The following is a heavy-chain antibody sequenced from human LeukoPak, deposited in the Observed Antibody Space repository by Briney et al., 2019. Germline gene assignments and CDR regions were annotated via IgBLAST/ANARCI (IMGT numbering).Heavy chain of an antibody. J-gene: IGHJ4*02. CDR2: IYHSGST. D-gene: IGHD3-22*01. Sequence: SETLSLTCTVSGHSISSAYYWAWVRQPPGKGLEWIGSIYHSGSTYYGPALKSRVTISLDMSKNQFSLKLSSVTAADTAVYYCARQRRETYYYDGTGYYYFDYWGQGTLVTVSS. V-gene: IGHV4-38-2*02. CDR1: GHSISSAYY. CDR3: ARQRRETYYYDGTGYYYFDY.